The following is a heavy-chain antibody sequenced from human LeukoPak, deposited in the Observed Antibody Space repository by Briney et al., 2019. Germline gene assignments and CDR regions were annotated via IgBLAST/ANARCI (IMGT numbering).Heavy chain of an antibody. V-gene: IGHV3-30*02. CDR3: AKDPRVIVVVPAATIDY. J-gene: IGHJ4*02. CDR1: GFTFSSYG. Sequence: GGSLRLSCAASGFTFSSYGMHWVRQAPGKGLEWVAFIRYDGSNKYYADSVKGRFTISRDNSKNTLYLQMNSLRAEDTAVYYCAKDPRVIVVVPAATIDYWGQGILVTVSS. CDR2: IRYDGSNK. D-gene: IGHD2-2*01.